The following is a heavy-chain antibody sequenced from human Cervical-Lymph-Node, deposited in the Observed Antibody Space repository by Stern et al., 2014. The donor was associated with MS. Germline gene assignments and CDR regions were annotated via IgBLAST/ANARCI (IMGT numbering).Heavy chain of an antibody. J-gene: IGHJ3*02. Sequence: QVHLVESGAEVKKSGASVKVSCKASGHTFMGYYIHWMRQAPGQGLEWMGRINFNSGGTNFVQKFQGRVTMTRDMSINTAHMELTRLRSDDTAMYYCARHWRDAFDIWGQGTMVTVSS. CDR2: INFNSGGT. V-gene: IGHV1-2*02. CDR3: ARHWRDAFDI. CDR1: GHTFMGYY.